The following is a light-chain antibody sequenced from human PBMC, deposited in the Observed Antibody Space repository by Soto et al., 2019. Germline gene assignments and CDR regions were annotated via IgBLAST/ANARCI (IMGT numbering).Light chain of an antibody. Sequence: DIQMTQSPSSLSASVGGRVTITCQASQDMRNFLNWYQQKPGKAPELLIYAADNLEVGVPSRFRGSGSGTHFPFVISSLQPEDIATYYCQQYENLPLTFGGGTKVEIK. J-gene: IGKJ4*01. CDR3: QQYENLPLT. CDR2: AAD. V-gene: IGKV1-33*01. CDR1: QDMRNF.